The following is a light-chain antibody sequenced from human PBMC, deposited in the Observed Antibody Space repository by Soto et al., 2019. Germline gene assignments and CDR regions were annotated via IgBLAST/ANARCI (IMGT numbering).Light chain of an antibody. J-gene: IGLJ1*01. V-gene: IGLV2-14*01. Sequence: QAALTQPASVSGSPGQSITISCTGTSSDVGGYNSVSWYQQHPGKAPKLMIYEVSNRPSGVSNRFSGSKSGNTASLTISGLQAEDEADYDCSSYTSSSTLVFGTGTKLTVL. CDR3: SSYTSSSTLV. CDR1: SSDVGGYNS. CDR2: EVS.